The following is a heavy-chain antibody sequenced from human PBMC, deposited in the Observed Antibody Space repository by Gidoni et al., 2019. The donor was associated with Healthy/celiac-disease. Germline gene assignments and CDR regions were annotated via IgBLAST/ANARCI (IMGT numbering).Heavy chain of an antibody. CDR2: IDTSGST. CDR1: GGAVSSYY. D-gene: IGHD2-21*02. J-gene: IGHJ4*02. CDR3: AREFCSGDDCTSFDF. Sequence: QVQLPESGPGMVKPSETLSPTCTGPGGAVSSYYWRWIRQRAGKGLEWIGRIDTSGSTNYNPSRESLVTISVNKSQYQFSLKLSSVTAADTAVYYCAREFCSGDDCTSFDFWGQGTLVTVSS. V-gene: IGHV4-4*07.